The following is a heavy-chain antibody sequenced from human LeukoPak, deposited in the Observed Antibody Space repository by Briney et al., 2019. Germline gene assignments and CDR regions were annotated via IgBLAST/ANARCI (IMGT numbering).Heavy chain of an antibody. CDR3: ARAPITIFGVDYYYYMDV. V-gene: IGHV3-48*01. Sequence: GGSLRLSCAASGFTFSSYGMNWVRQAPGKGLEWVSYISSSSSTIYYADSVKGRFTISRDNAKNSLYLQMTSLRAEDTAVYYCARAPITIFGVDYYYYMDVWGKGTTVTVSS. J-gene: IGHJ6*03. CDR1: GFTFSSYG. CDR2: ISSSSSTI. D-gene: IGHD3-3*01.